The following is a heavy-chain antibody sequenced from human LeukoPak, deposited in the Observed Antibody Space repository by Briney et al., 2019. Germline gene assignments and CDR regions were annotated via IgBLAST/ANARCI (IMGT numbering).Heavy chain of an antibody. Sequence: PSETLSLTCTVSGGSISSYYWSWIRQPAGKGLEWIGRIDTSGNTNYKPSLKGRVTMSVDTSKKQFSLKLSSVTAADTAVYYCARVSSSWYQDWYFDLWGRGTLVTVSS. D-gene: IGHD6-13*01. J-gene: IGHJ2*01. CDR2: IDTSGNT. CDR3: ARVSSSWYQDWYFDL. CDR1: GGSISSYY. V-gene: IGHV4-4*07.